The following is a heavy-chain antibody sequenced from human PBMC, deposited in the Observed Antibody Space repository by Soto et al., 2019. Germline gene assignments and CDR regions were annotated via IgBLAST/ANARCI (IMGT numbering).Heavy chain of an antibody. D-gene: IGHD3-22*01. J-gene: IGHJ3*02. CDR3: AKLDNAFSSGYQGLDAFDI. V-gene: IGHV3-30*18. CDR2: ISYDGSNK. CDR1: GFTFSSYG. Sequence: GGSLRLSCAASGFTFSSYGMHWVRQAPGKGLEWVAVISYDGSNKYYADSVKGRFTISRDNSKNTLYLQMNSLRAEDTAVYYCAKLDNAFSSGYQGLDAFDIWGQGTMVTV.